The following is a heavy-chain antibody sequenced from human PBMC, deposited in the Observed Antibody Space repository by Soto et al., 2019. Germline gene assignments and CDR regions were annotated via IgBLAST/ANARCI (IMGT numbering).Heavy chain of an antibody. Sequence: PGGSLRLSYAACGFTFEDYAMHWVRQAPGKGLEWGSGISWNSGSIGYADSVKGRFTISRDNAKNSLYLQMNSLRAEDTALYYCAKGRVTVFGVELFGAFDIWGQGTMVTVSS. CDR1: GFTFEDYA. CDR3: AKGRVTVFGVELFGAFDI. V-gene: IGHV3-9*01. J-gene: IGHJ3*02. CDR2: ISWNSGSI. D-gene: IGHD3-3*01.